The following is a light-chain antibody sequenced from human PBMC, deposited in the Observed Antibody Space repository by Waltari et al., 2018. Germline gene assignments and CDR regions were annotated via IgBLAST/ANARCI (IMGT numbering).Light chain of an antibody. J-gene: IGKJ1*01. V-gene: IGKV3D-15*01. CDR2: GAS. Sequence: EIVMTQSPATLSVSLGERATLSCRASQSVSSNLAWDQQKPGQAPRLLIYGASTRATGIPARFSGSGVGTEFTRTISSLQSEDFAVYYCEQYNNWPPWTFGQGTKVEIK. CDR1: QSVSSN. CDR3: EQYNNWPPWT.